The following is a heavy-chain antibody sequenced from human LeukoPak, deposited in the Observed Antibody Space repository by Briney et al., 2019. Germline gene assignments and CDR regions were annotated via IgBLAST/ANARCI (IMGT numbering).Heavy chain of an antibody. J-gene: IGHJ3*02. Sequence: GGSLRLSFAASGFTFSSYSMNWVRQAPGKGLEWVSSISSSSSYIYYADSVKGRFTISRDNAKNSLYLQMNSLRAEDTAVYYCARNGYSGAFDIWGQGTMVTVSS. D-gene: IGHD6-13*01. CDR1: GFTFSSYS. CDR3: ARNGYSGAFDI. CDR2: ISSSSSYI. V-gene: IGHV3-21*01.